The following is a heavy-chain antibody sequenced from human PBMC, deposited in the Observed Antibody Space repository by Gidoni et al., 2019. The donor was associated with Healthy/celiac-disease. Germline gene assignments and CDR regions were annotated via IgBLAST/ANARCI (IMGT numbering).Heavy chain of an antibody. CDR2: ISSSSSYI. CDR3: ARDRRQEYYFDY. CDR1: GFTFSSYS. J-gene: IGHJ4*02. D-gene: IGHD3-10*01. V-gene: IGHV3-21*01. Sequence: EVQLVESGGGLVKPGGSLRLSCAASGFTFSSYSMNWVRQAPGKGLEWVSSISSSSSYIYYADSVKGRFTISRDNAKNSLYLQMNSLRAEDTAVYYCARDRRQEYYFDYWGQGTLVTVSS.